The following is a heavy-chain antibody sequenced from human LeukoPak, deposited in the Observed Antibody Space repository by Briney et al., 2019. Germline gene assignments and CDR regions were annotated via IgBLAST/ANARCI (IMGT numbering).Heavy chain of an antibody. V-gene: IGHV3-23*01. CDR2: ISDTGATT. D-gene: IGHD2-8*01. CDR1: GFTFSSYA. Sequence: GGSLRLSWAGSGFTFSSYAMSWVRQAPGKGLEWVSAISDTGATTYDADSVKGRFTISRDNSRSTLYLQMNSLRAEDTALYYCAKDTSIGRYCTNGVCSPFDYWGQGTLVTVSS. J-gene: IGHJ4*02. CDR3: AKDTSIGRYCTNGVCSPFDY.